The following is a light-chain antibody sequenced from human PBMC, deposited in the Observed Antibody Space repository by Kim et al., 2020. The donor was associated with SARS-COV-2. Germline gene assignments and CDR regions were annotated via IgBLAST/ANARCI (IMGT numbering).Light chain of an antibody. J-gene: IGLJ3*02. Sequence: GQSITITSTETSSNIGTYDRVSWYQQPPGTAPKLIIYEVNSRPSGVPVRFSGSKSGNTASLTISGLQAEDETDYYCSSFTSSSTWVFGGGTQLTVL. V-gene: IGLV2-18*02. CDR1: SSNIGTYDR. CDR3: SSFTSSSTWV. CDR2: EVN.